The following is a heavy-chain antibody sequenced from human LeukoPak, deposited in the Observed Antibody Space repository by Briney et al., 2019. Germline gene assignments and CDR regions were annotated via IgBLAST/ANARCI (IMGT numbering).Heavy chain of an antibody. J-gene: IGHJ3*02. D-gene: IGHD1-26*01. CDR1: GYSFTSYW. CDR3: ARLGYSGSYRNAFDI. CDR2: IYPGDSDT. Sequence: GESLKISCKGSGYSFTSYWIGWVRQMPGKGLEWMGIIYPGDSDTRYSPSFQGQVTISADKSISTPYLQWSSLKASDTAMYYCARLGYSGSYRNAFDIWGQGTMVTVSS. V-gene: IGHV5-51*01.